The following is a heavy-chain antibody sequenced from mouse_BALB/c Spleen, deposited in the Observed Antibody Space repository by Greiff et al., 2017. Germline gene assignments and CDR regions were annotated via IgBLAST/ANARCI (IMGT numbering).Heavy chain of an antibody. J-gene: IGHJ2*01. CDR1: GYTFTSYW. V-gene: IGHV1-7*01. Sequence: VQLQQSGAELAKPGASVKMSCKASGYTFTSYWMHWVKQRPGQGLEWIGYINPSTGYTEYNQKFKDKATLTADKSSSTAYMQLSSLTSEDSAVYYCARGGRDFDYWGQGTTRTVSS. CDR2: INPSTGYT. D-gene: IGHD3-3*01. CDR3: ARGGRDFDY.